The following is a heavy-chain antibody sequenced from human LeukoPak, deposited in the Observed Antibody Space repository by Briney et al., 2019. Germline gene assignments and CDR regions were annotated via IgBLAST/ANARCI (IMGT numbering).Heavy chain of an antibody. CDR3: AREGDFSYYDSSGYYY. CDR1: GYTFTSYG. Sequence: ASVKVSCKASGYTFTSYGISWVRQAPGQGLEWMGWISAYNGNTNYAQKLQGRVSMTTDTSTSTAYLELRRLRSDDTAVYSCAREGDFSYYDSSGYYYWGKGTLVTVSS. J-gene: IGHJ4*02. V-gene: IGHV1-18*01. CDR2: ISAYNGNT. D-gene: IGHD3-22*01.